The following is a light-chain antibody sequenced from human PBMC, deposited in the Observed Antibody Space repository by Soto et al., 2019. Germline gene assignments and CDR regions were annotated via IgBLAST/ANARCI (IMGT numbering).Light chain of an antibody. J-gene: IGKJ5*01. CDR2: TAS. Sequence: DIQVTQSPSSLSASLGDRVTITFRASQSISNNLNWYQQRPGKPPKLLIYTASSLQSGAPSRFSGSGSGTDFTLTISSLQPEDFAIYYCQQSYSSPITFGQGTRLEIK. CDR1: QSISNN. CDR3: QQSYSSPIT. V-gene: IGKV1-39*01.